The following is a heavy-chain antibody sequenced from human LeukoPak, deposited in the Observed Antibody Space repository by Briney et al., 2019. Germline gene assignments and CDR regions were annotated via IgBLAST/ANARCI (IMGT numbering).Heavy chain of an antibody. CDR2: ISGSGGNT. CDR1: GFTFNNYA. D-gene: IGHD6-19*01. V-gene: IGHV3-23*01. Sequence: GGSLRLSCAASGFTFNNYAMSWVRQAPGKGLEWVSSISGSGGNTYYADSVKGRFTISRDNSKNTLYLQMNSLRAADTAVYYCAKDRRITMAGTVDYFDYWGQGTLVTVST. CDR3: AKDRRITMAGTVDYFDY. J-gene: IGHJ4*02.